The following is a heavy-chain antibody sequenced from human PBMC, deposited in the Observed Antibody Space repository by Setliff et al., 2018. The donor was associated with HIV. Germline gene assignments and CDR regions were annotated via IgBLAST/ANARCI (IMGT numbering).Heavy chain of an antibody. CDR2: LNPNSGNT. J-gene: IGHJ4*02. CDR3: ARGAPGRYCSGGSCSYFDY. V-gene: IGHV1-8*02. D-gene: IGHD2-15*01. Sequence: ASVKVSCKASGYTFTSYGISWVRQAPGQGLEWMGWLNPNSGNTGYPQRFQGRVTMTRNTSISIAYMELGNLGSEATAVYYCARGAPGRYCSGGSCSYFDYWGQGTLVTVSS. CDR1: GYTFTSYG.